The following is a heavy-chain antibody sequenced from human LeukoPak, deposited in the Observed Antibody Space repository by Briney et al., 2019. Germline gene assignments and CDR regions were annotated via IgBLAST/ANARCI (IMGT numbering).Heavy chain of an antibody. J-gene: IGHJ4*02. CDR2: IYTRGST. D-gene: IGHD3/OR15-3a*01. Sequence: SETLSLTCTVSGGSINNYYWSWIRQPAGKGLEWIGRIYTRGSTNYNPSLKSRVTMSVDTSKNQFSLKLSSVTAADTAVYYCARAASGLDARPVDYWGQGTLVTVSS. CDR3: ARAASGLDARPVDY. V-gene: IGHV4-4*07. CDR1: GGSINNYY.